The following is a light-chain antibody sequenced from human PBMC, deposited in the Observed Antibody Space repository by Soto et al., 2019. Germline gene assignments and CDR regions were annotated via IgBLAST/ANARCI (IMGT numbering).Light chain of an antibody. J-gene: IGKJ1*01. CDR3: QRSDSMPRT. CDR2: DAS. Sequence: EIVLTQSPGTLSLSPGESATLSCRASQSVSSSSLAWYQQRRGQAPRLLIHDASSRATGIPDTFSGRGSGTDFTLTISRLEPEDFATYYCQRSDSMPRTFGPGTKVDIK. CDR1: QSVSSSS. V-gene: IGKV3D-20*02.